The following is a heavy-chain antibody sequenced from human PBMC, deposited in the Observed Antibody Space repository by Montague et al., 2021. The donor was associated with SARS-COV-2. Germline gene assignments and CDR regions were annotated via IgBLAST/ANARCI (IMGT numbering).Heavy chain of an antibody. J-gene: IGHJ4*02. Sequence: SLRLSCSASGFTFTISAMSWVRQAPGKGLGWVATIIGSGRNTFYGDSVKGRLTISRDNSKNMVFLQMNSLRAEDTAIYYCAKRGEFDFWGRGTLVTVSS. CDR1: GFTFTISA. D-gene: IGHD3-16*01. CDR2: IIGSGRNT. CDR3: AKRGEFDF. V-gene: IGHV3-23*01.